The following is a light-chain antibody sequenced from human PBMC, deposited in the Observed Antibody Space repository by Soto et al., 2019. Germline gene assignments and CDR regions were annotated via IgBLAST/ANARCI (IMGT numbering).Light chain of an antibody. V-gene: IGKV4-1*01. CDR1: QSVLYSSNNENY. Sequence: TRSPDSLAFSLGHRATINCNSIQSVLYSSNNENYLAWYQQKPGQPPKLLIYRASTRESGVPDRFSGSGSGTDFTLTSSSLQAEDGAVYYCQQYDTNVAFGQGTRLEIK. CDR2: RAS. CDR3: QQYDTNVA. J-gene: IGKJ5*01.